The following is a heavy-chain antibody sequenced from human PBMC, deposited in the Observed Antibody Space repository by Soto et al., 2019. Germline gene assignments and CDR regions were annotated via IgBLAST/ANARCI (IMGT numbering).Heavy chain of an antibody. CDR2: ILYDGSSG. CDR3: ARDLGAASNYYGVDV. CDR1: GFTFSSYA. D-gene: IGHD6-13*01. V-gene: IGHV3-30*04. Sequence: QVQLVESGGGVVQPGRSLRLSCAASGFTFSSYAMHWVRQAPGKGLEWVAIILYDGSSGYYAGSVKGRFTISRDNSKNTLYLQMNSLRAEDTAVYYCARDLGAASNYYGVDVWGQGTTVTVSS. J-gene: IGHJ6*02.